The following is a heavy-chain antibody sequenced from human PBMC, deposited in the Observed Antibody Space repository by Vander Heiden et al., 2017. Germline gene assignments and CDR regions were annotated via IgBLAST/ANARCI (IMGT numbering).Heavy chain of an antibody. CDR2: IWYDGSKK. D-gene: IGHD1-1*01. CDR3: ASSMTGSLDN. V-gene: IGHV3-33*01. Sequence: QVQLVESGGGVVQPGTSLTLSCAASGFSFRNYGMHWVRQAPGKGLELVAAIWYDGSKKYYADSVKGRFTVSRDNSKKTLLLEMNSLRAEDTAIYYCASSMTGSLDNWGQGTLVTVSS. CDR1: GFSFRNYG. J-gene: IGHJ4*02.